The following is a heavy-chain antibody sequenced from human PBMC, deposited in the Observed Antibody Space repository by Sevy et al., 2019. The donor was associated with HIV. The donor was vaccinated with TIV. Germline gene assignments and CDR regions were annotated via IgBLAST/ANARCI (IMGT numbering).Heavy chain of an antibody. Sequence: GESLKISCKASAYNFIGYYIHWVRQAPRQGLEWIRRINPTSGGTKYAHKFQGRVTVTIDMSVSTAYMELTRLTSDDTAIYYCAGQTSGWYDWFDPWGPGTLVTVSS. V-gene: IGHV1-2*06. CDR1: AYNFIGYY. J-gene: IGHJ5*02. CDR2: INPTSGGT. CDR3: AGQTSGWYDWFDP. D-gene: IGHD6-19*01.